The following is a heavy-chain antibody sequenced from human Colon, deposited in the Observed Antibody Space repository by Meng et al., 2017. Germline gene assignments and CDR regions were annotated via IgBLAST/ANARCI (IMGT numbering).Heavy chain of an antibody. CDR1: GFPFNSYA. CDR3: ARDDRLDSSGYFVD. Sequence: GESLKISCAATGFPFNSYAMHWVRQAPGKGLEWLAVISYDGTNKYYADSVKGRFTISRDNSENTLFLQMNSLRTGDTSVYYCARDDRLDSSGYFVDWGQGTLVTVAS. V-gene: IGHV3-30*04. J-gene: IGHJ4*02. D-gene: IGHD3-22*01. CDR2: ISYDGTNK.